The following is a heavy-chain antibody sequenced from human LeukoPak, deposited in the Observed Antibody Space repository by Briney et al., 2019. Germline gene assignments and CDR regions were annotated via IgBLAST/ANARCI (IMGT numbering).Heavy chain of an antibody. CDR1: GFTFSSYW. V-gene: IGHV3-7*01. J-gene: IGHJ6*03. CDR3: ARDTAMVTGPYYYYYYMDV. D-gene: IGHD5-18*01. CDR2: IKQDGSEK. Sequence: GGSLRLSCAASGFTFSSYWMSWVRQAPGKGLEWVANIKQDGSEKYYVDSVKGRFTISRDKAKNSLYLQMNSLRAEDTAVYYCARDTAMVTGPYYYYYYMDVWGKGTTVTVSS.